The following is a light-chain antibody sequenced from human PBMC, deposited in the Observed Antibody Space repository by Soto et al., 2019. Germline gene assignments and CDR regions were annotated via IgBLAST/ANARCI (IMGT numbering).Light chain of an antibody. V-gene: IGKV1-39*01. Sequence: DIQMTQSPSSLSASVGDRVTITCLASQSIYNYLNWYQQKPGKAPKLLIFAASSLQGGVTSRFSGSRSGPDFTLTISSLQPEDFATYYCQQSYSSPPTFGQGTKVDIK. CDR1: QSIYNY. J-gene: IGKJ1*01. CDR3: QQSYSSPPT. CDR2: AAS.